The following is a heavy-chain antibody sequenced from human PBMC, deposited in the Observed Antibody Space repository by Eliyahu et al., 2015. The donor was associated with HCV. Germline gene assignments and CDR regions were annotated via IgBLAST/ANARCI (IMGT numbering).Heavy chain of an antibody. D-gene: IGHD6-19*01. CDR3: ASGGGGIAVTGTGGWFDP. Sequence: QVQLQESGPGLVKPSETLSLTCTVSGGSITTYYWSWXRQPPGKGLEWIGYAHYSGSTNYNPSPKSRLTISIDTSKNQFSLNLTSVTAADTAMYYCASGGGGIAVTGTGGWFDPWGQGTLVTVSS. CDR2: AHYSGST. V-gene: IGHV4-59*01. J-gene: IGHJ5*02. CDR1: GGSITTYY.